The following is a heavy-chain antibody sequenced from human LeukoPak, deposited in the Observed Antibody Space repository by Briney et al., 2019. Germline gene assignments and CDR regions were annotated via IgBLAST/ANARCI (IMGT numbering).Heavy chain of an antibody. CDR3: TKDPNGDYIGAFDT. D-gene: IGHD4-17*01. CDR1: GFSLSSFA. J-gene: IGHJ5*02. V-gene: IGHV3-23*01. Sequence: GGSLRLSCAASGFSLSSFAMTWVRHAPAKGLEWVSSITGGHYATYNTDSVKGRFTITRDNTKNTLYLQMNSLRADDTAIYYCTKDPNGDYIGAFDTWGQGTLCTVSS. CDR2: ITGGHYAT.